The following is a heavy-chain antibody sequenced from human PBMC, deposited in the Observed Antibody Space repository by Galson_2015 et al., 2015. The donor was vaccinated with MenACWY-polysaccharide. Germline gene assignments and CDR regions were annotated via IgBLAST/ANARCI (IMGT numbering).Heavy chain of an antibody. Sequence: SLRLSCAASGFTFSSYGMHWVRQAPGKGLEWVAVISYDGSNKYYADSVKGRFTISRDNSKNTLYLQMNSLRAEDTAVHYCANHPSSSWPFDYWGQGTLVAVSS. CDR3: ANHPSSSWPFDY. J-gene: IGHJ4*02. V-gene: IGHV3-30*18. CDR2: ISYDGSNK. D-gene: IGHD6-13*01. CDR1: GFTFSSYG.